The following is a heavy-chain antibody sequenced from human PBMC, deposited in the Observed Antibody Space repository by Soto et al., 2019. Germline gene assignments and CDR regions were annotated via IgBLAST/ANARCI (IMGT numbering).Heavy chain of an antibody. Sequence: GGSLRLSCAASGFTFSSYEMNWVRQAPGKGLEWVSYISSSGSTIYYADSVKGRLTISRDNANNSLYLQMNSMRAEDTVVYYCWRDAALYCSGGSCYSWSFDLLGRGTLVTVSS. CDR2: ISSSGSTI. CDR3: WRDAALYCSGGSCYSWSFDL. J-gene: IGHJ2*01. V-gene: IGHV3-48*03. CDR1: GFTFSSYE. D-gene: IGHD2-15*01.